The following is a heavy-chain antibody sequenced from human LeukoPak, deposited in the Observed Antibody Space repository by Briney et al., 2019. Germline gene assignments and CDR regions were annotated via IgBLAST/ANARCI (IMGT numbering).Heavy chain of an antibody. CDR2: ISYDGSNK. CDR3: AKDLVSAGTLYYYGMDV. V-gene: IGHV3-30*18. Sequence: PGGSLRLSCAASGFTFSTAWMSWVRQAPGKGLEWVAVISYDGSNKYYADSVKGRFTISRDNSKNTLYLQMNSLRAEDTAVYYCAKDLVSAGTLYYYGMDVWGQGTTVTVSS. CDR1: GFTFSTAW. J-gene: IGHJ6*02. D-gene: IGHD6-13*01.